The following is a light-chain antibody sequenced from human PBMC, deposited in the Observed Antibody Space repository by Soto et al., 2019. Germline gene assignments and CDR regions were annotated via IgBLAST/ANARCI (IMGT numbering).Light chain of an antibody. Sequence: QSALPQPRSVSGSPGQSVTISCTGTASDVGGYSYVSWYQQHPGKVPKLIIYDVSKWPSGVSDRFSGSKSGNTASLTISGLQAEDEGDYYCCSYAGSYTFVFGTGTKLTVL. V-gene: IGLV2-11*01. CDR2: DVS. CDR1: ASDVGGYSY. CDR3: CSYAGSYTFV. J-gene: IGLJ1*01.